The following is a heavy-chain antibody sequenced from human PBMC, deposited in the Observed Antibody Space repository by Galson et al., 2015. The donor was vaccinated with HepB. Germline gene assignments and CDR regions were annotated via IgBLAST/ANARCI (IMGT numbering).Heavy chain of an antibody. Sequence: SVKVSCKASGYTFTSCAMHWVRQAPGQRLEWMGWFNAGNGNTKYSQKFQGRVTITRDTSASTAYMELSSLRSEDTAVYYCARVSGSYRRFDYWGQGTLVTVSS. CDR3: ARVSGSYRRFDY. J-gene: IGHJ4*02. V-gene: IGHV1-3*01. CDR1: GYTFTSCA. CDR2: FNAGNGNT. D-gene: IGHD1-26*01.